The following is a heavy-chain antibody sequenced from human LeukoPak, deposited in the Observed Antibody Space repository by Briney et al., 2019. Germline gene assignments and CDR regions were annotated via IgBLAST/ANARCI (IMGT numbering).Heavy chain of an antibody. V-gene: IGHV4-59*08. CDR3: ARHSLWTYNWFDP. D-gene: IGHD3/OR15-3a*01. CDR1: GGSISSYC. J-gene: IGHJ5*02. Sequence: SETLSLTCTVSGGSISSYCWSWVRQPPGKGLEWIGYIYYSGSTNYNPSLKSRVTISVDTSKNQFSLKLSSVTAADTAVYYCARHSLWTYNWFDPWGQGTLVTVSS. CDR2: IYYSGST.